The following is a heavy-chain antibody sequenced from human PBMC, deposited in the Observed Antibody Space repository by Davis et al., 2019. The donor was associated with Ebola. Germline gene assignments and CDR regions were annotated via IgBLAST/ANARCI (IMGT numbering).Heavy chain of an antibody. CDR2: INPSGGST. Sequence: ASVKVSCKASGYTFTSYYMHWVRQAPGQGLEWMGIINPSGGSTSYAQKFQGRVTMTRDTSTSTVYMELSSLRSEDTAVYYCAREEIVVVVAATYYYYGMDVWGKGTTVTVSS. J-gene: IGHJ6*04. D-gene: IGHD2-15*01. V-gene: IGHV1-46*03. CDR1: GYTFTSYY. CDR3: AREEIVVVVAATYYYYGMDV.